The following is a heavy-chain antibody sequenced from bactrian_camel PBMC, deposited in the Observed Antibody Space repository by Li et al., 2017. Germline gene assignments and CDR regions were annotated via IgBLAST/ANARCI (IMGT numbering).Heavy chain of an antibody. V-gene: IGHV3S40*01. CDR3: VRDVVPGLLNV. Sequence: DVQLVESGGGLVQPGESLRLSCSASAPTFKRDAMMWVRQAQGKGLEWVSYINSGGSSTYYADSLKGRFTISRDNAKNTLHLQLNSLKTEDTAMYYCVRDVVPGLLNVWGQGTQVTVS. CDR1: APTFKRDA. CDR2: INSGGSST. D-gene: IGHD6*01. J-gene: IGHJ4*01.